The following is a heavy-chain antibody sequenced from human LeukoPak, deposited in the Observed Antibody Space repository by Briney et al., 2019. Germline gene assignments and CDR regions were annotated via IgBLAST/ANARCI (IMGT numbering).Heavy chain of an antibody. Sequence: SETLSLTCAVYGGSFSGYYWSWIRQPPGKGLEWIGEINHSGSTNYNPSLKSRVTISVDTSKNQFSLKLSSVTAADTAVYYCARGGGITIFGVAIDAFDIWGQGTMVTVSS. CDR1: GGSFSGYY. CDR2: INHSGST. J-gene: IGHJ3*02. D-gene: IGHD3-3*01. V-gene: IGHV4-34*01. CDR3: ARGGGITIFGVAIDAFDI.